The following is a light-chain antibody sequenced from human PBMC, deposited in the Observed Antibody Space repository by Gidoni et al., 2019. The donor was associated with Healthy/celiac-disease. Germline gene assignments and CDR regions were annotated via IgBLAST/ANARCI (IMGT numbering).Light chain of an antibody. CDR2: AAS. J-gene: IGKJ3*01. V-gene: IGKV1-39*01. Sequence: DIQMTQSPSSILHPPITCRASQSISSYLNWYQQKPGKAPKLLIYAASSLQSGVPSRFSGSGSGTDFTLTISSLQPEDFATYYCQQSYSTFTFGPGTKVDIK. CDR1: QSISSY. CDR3: QQSYSTFT.